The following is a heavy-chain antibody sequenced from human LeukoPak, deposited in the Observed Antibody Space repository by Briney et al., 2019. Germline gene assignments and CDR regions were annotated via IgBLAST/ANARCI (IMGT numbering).Heavy chain of an antibody. CDR2: ISSSSSTI. V-gene: IGHV3-48*02. D-gene: IGHD1-26*01. CDR3: ARDGGGSYQVDY. Sequence: GGCLRLSCAASGYTLSNYGQNWVRKARGKGLEWVSYISSSSSTIYYADSVKGRFTISRDNAKNSLYLQMNSLRDEDTAVYYCARDGGGSYQVDYWGQGTLVTVSS. J-gene: IGHJ4*02. CDR1: GYTLSNYG.